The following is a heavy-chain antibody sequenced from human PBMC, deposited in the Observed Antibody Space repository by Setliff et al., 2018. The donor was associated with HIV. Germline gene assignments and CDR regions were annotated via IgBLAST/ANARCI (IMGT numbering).Heavy chain of an antibody. J-gene: IGHJ6*03. CDR1: GFTFEDYG. CDR2: ISSSGSTI. CDR3: ARAGVVEGYYYYYYMDV. Sequence: PGGSLRLSCAVSGFTFEDYGMSWVRQAPGKGLEWVSYISSSGSTIYYADSVRGRFTISRDDAEKSVYLQMNSLRAEDTAVYYCARAGVVEGYYYYYYMDVWGKGTTVTVSS. D-gene: IGHD2-15*01. V-gene: IGHV3-48*01.